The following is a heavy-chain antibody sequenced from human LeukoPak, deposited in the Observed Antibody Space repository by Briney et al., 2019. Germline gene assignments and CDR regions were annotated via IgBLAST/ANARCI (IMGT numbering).Heavy chain of an antibody. CDR1: SGSFSGYY. CDR2: INHSGST. Sequence: PSETLSLTCAVYSGSFSGYYWSWIRQPPGKGLEWIVEINHSGSTNYNPSLKSRVTISLDTSKTQFSLKLNSVTAADTAVYYCASMTPAYYYYWDVWGKGTTVSVSS. V-gene: IGHV4-34*01. CDR3: ASMTPAYYYYWDV. D-gene: IGHD2-2*01. J-gene: IGHJ6*03.